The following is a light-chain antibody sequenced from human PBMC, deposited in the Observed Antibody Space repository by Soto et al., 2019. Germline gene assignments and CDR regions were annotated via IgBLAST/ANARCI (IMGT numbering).Light chain of an antibody. CDR2: WAS. J-gene: IGKJ4*01. V-gene: IGKV4-1*01. CDR1: QSVLSTSNNKNY. CDR3: QQYYRMPPT. Sequence: DIVMTQSPDSLAVSLGERATINCKSSQSVLSTSNNKNYLAWYQQKPGHPPKLLIYWASTRESGVPDRFSGSGSGTDFTLTIGSLQAEDVAVYYGQQYYRMPPTFGGGTKVEIK.